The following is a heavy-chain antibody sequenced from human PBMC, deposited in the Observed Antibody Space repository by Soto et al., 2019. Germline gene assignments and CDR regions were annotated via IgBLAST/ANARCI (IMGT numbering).Heavy chain of an antibody. V-gene: IGHV1-69*06. CDR2: IIPIFGTA. J-gene: IGHJ6*02. CDR1: GGTFSSYA. Sequence: GASVKVSCKASGGTFSSYAISWVRQAPGQGLEWMGGIIPIFGTANYAQKFQGRVTITADKSTSTAYMELSSLRSEDTAVYYCARDWEMATIWSSHYYYGMDVWGQGTTVTVSS. CDR3: ARDWEMATIWSSHYYYGMDV. D-gene: IGHD5-12*01.